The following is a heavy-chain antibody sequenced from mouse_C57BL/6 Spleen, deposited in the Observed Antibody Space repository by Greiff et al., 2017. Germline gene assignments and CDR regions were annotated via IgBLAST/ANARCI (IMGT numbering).Heavy chain of an antibody. CDR2: INPYNGGT. V-gene: IGHV1-19*01. CDR1: GYTFPDYY. Sequence: EVQLQQSGPVLVKPGASVKMSCKASGYTFPDYYMNWVKPSHGKSLEWIGVINPYNGGTSYNQQFKGKATLTVDKSSSTAYMELNSLTSEDSAVYYCARWGYYAFAYWGQGTLGTVSA. D-gene: IGHD2-3*01. J-gene: IGHJ3*01. CDR3: ARWGYYAFAY.